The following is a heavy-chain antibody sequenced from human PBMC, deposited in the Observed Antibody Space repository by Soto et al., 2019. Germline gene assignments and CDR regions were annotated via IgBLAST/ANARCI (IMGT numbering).Heavy chain of an antibody. CDR3: ARAGGYQLLYGVDY. CDR1: GGSISSGAYY. Sequence: QVQLQESGPGLVKPSQTLSLTCTVSGGSISSGAYYWSWIRQHPGKGLEWIGYIYKTGSTYYNPSLKSRVTISIDTSKNQFSLKLSSVTAADTAVYYCARAGGYQLLYGVDYWGQGTLVTVSS. D-gene: IGHD2-2*02. CDR2: IYKTGST. V-gene: IGHV4-31*03. J-gene: IGHJ4*02.